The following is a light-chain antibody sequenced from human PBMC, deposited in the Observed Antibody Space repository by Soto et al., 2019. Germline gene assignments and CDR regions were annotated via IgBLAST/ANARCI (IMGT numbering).Light chain of an antibody. CDR1: NIGSKN. J-gene: IGLJ2*01. CDR2: RDS. Sequence: SYELTQPLSVSVALGQTARITCGGDNIGSKNVHWYQQMPGQAPVLVIDRDSNRPSGIPERFSGSNSGNTATLTISRAQAGDEADYYCQVWDSSTVVFGGGTKLTVL. V-gene: IGLV3-9*01. CDR3: QVWDSSTVV.